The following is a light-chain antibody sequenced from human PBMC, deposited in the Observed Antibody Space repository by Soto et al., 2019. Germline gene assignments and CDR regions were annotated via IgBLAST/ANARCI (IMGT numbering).Light chain of an antibody. CDR2: EVS. CDR1: SRDIAVYNY. V-gene: IGLV2-14*01. J-gene: IGLJ3*02. Sequence: QSVLTQSASVSGSPGQSITISCTGTSRDIAVYNYVSWFQQRPGKAPKLMIFEVSNRPSGVSDRFSGSKSGNTASLTISGLQAEDEADYYCTSFTTTSTWVFGGGTKVTVL. CDR3: TSFTTTSTWV.